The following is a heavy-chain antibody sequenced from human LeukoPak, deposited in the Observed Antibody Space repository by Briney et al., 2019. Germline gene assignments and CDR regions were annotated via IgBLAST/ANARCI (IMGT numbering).Heavy chain of an antibody. D-gene: IGHD3-10*01. Sequence: ASVKVSCKASGYTFTAYYMHWVRQAPGQGLQWMGIINPSGGFTSSAQKLQGRVTMTSNTSTSTVYMEVSTLTSEDTAVYYCARASPLLHDSFDVWGQGTRVTVSS. CDR1: GYTFTAYY. J-gene: IGHJ3*01. CDR2: INPSGGFT. V-gene: IGHV1-46*01. CDR3: ARASPLLHDSFDV.